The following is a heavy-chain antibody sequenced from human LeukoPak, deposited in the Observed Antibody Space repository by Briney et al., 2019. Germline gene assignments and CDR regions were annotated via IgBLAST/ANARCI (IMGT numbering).Heavy chain of an antibody. J-gene: IGHJ4*02. CDR2: ISGSGGST. CDR3: AKSRDFIVVVTAIPYYFDY. D-gene: IGHD2-21*02. Sequence: XGSLRLSCAASGFTFSSYAMSWVRQAPGKGLEWVSAISGSGGSTYYADSVKGRFTISRDNSKNTLYLQMNSLRAEDTAVYYCAKSRDFIVVVTAIPYYFDYWGQGTLVTVSS. CDR1: GFTFSSYA. V-gene: IGHV3-23*01.